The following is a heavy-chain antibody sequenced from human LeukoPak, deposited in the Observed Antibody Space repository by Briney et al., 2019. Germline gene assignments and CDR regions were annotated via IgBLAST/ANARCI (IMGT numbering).Heavy chain of an antibody. D-gene: IGHD3-3*01. CDR2: IDPNSGGT. V-gene: IGHV1-2*02. CDR3: ARPWDLYDFWSGAYFDC. Sequence: ASVKVSCKASGYTFTGHHMHWVRQAPGQGLEWMGWIDPNSGGTNYAQKFQGRVTMTRGTSISTAYMELSRLTSDDTAVYYCARPWDLYDFWSGAYFDCWGQGTLVTVSS. J-gene: IGHJ4*02. CDR1: GYTFTGHH.